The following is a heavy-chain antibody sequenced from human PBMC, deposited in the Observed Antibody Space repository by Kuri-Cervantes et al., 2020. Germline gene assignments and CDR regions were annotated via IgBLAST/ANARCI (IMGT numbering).Heavy chain of an antibody. D-gene: IGHD2/OR15-2a*01. J-gene: IGHJ5*02. CDR1: GGSISSGSYY. CDR2: IYTSGST. CDR3: ARDRASMPDKGADDWFDP. V-gene: IGHV4-61*02. Sequence: LRLSCTVSGGSISSGSYYWSWIRQPAGKGLEWIGRIYTSGSTNYNPSLKSRVTISVDTSKNQFSLKLSSVTAADTAVYYCARDRASMPDKGADDWFDPWGQGTLVTVSS.